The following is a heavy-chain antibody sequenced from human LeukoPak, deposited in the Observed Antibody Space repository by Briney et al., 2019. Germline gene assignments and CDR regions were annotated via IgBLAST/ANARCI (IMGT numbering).Heavy chain of an antibody. D-gene: IGHD6-13*01. V-gene: IGHV3-48*03. Sequence: PGGSLRLSCVASGFMFSNYDMKWVRQAPGKGLEWISCVRTSGETTYCADSVKGRFSISRDNAQNSLYLQMNSLRVEDTAVYYCARGPAAAGQRGNWFDPWGQGTLVTVSS. J-gene: IGHJ5*02. CDR2: VRTSGETT. CDR3: ARGPAAAGQRGNWFDP. CDR1: GFMFSNYD.